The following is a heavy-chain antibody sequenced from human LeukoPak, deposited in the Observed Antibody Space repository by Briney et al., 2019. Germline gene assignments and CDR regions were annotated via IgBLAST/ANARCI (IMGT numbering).Heavy chain of an antibody. D-gene: IGHD3-16*01. CDR2: ISSSSSYI. J-gene: IGHJ3*02. Sequence: GGSLRLSCAASGFTFSSYSMNWVRQAPGKGLEWVSSISSSSSYIYYADSVKGRFTISRDNAKNSLYLQMNSLRAEDTAVYYCARDRVITFGGVNSGDAFDIWGQGTMVTVSS. CDR1: GFTFSSYS. CDR3: ARDRVITFGGVNSGDAFDI. V-gene: IGHV3-21*01.